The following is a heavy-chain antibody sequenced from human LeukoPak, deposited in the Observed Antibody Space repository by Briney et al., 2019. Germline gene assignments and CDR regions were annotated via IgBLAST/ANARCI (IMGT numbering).Heavy chain of an antibody. CDR3: ARGGRGSAAVVAPRSFDI. J-gene: IGHJ3*02. Sequence: GGSLRLSCAASGFTFSSYSMNWVRQAPGKGLEWISYISSSSRPIYYADSVKGRFTISRDNAKNSLYLQMNNLRAEDSALYYCARGGRGSAAVVAPRSFDIWGQGTMVTVSS. V-gene: IGHV3-48*01. D-gene: IGHD3-22*01. CDR1: GFTFSSYS. CDR2: ISSSSRPI.